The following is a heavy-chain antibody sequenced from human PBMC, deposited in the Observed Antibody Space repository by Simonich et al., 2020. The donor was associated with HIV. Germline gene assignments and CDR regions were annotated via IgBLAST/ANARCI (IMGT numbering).Heavy chain of an antibody. CDR2: IYWKDDK. Sequence: QITLKESGPTLVKPTQTLTLTCTFSGFSFSTRGVGVGWIRQPPGKALEWLALIYWKDDKRYSPSLKSKLTITKDTSKNQVVLTITNMDPVDTATYYCAHRGLPYGSIWYYFDYWGQGTLVSVSS. D-gene: IGHD6-13*01. J-gene: IGHJ4*02. V-gene: IGHV2-5*01. CDR1: GFSFSTRGVG. CDR3: AHRGLPYGSIWYYFDY.